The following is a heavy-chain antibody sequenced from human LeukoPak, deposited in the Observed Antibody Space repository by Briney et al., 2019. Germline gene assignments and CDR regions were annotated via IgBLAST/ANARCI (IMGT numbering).Heavy chain of an antibody. CDR2: IYYSGST. V-gene: IGHV4-39*01. Sequence: SETLSLTCTVSGGSISSSSYYWGWIRQPPGKGLEWIGSIYYSGSTYYNPSLKSRVTISVDPSKDQFSLKLSSVTAADTAVYYCARRGYCSSTSCYLDFDYWGQGTLVTVSS. CDR3: ARRGYCSSTSCYLDFDY. J-gene: IGHJ4*02. D-gene: IGHD2-2*01. CDR1: GGSISSSSYY.